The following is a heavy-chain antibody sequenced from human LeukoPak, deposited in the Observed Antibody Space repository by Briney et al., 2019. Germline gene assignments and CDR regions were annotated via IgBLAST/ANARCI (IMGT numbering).Heavy chain of an antibody. Sequence: ASVKVSCKASGYTFTSYGINWVRQATGQGLEWMGWMNPNSGDTGYAQKFQGRVTITRNSSVSTAYMELSSLRSDDTAVYYCARGPSGHYYYYMDVWGKGTTVTVSS. CDR3: ARGPSGHYYYYMDV. CDR2: MNPNSGDT. J-gene: IGHJ6*03. D-gene: IGHD2-15*01. V-gene: IGHV1-8*03. CDR1: GYTFTSYG.